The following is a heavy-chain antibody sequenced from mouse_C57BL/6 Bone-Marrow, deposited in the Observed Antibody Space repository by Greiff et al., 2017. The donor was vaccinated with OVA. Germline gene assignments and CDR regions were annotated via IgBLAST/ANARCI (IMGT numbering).Heavy chain of an antibody. CDR2: ISYDGSN. J-gene: IGHJ1*03. CDR3: ARRRDGYSENWYFDV. CDR1: GYSITSGYY. D-gene: IGHD2-3*01. Sequence: ESGPGLVKPSQSLSLTCSVTGYSITSGYYWNWIRQFPGNKLEWMGYISYDGSNNYNPSLKNRISITRDTSKNQFFLKLNSVTTEDTATYYCARRRDGYSENWYFDVWGTGTTVTVSS. V-gene: IGHV3-6*01.